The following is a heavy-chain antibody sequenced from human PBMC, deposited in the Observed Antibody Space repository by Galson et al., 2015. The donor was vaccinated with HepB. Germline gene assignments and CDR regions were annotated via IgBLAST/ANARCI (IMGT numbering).Heavy chain of an antibody. CDR1: GFTFSSYA. V-gene: IGHV3-23*01. J-gene: IGHJ4*02. D-gene: IGHD6-13*01. CDR2: ISGSGGST. Sequence: SLRLSCAASGFTFSSYAMSWVRQAPGKGLEWVSAISGSGGSTYYADSVKGRFTISRDNSKNTLYLQMNSLRAEDTAVYYCAKRVISSSWEDDYWGQGTLVTVSS. CDR3: AKRVISSSWEDDY.